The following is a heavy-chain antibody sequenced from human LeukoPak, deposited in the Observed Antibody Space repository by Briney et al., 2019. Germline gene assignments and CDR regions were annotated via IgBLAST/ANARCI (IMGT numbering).Heavy chain of an antibody. CDR1: GFTFSNYA. CDR3: AKDTSGGDLELDV. J-gene: IGHJ3*01. D-gene: IGHD2-21*02. CDR2: ISGSGGST. Sequence: GGSLRLSCAVSGFTFSNYAMNWVRQAPGKGLEWVSAISGSGGSTYYADSVKGRFTISRDNSKNTLYLQMNSLRAEDTAVYYCAKDTSGGDLELDVWGQGTMVTVSS. V-gene: IGHV3-23*01.